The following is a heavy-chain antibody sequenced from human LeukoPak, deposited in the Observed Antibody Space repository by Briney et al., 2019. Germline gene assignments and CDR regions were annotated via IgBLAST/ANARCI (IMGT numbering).Heavy chain of an antibody. CDR2: INHSGSN. CDR3: ARGRIAAAAYFQH. J-gene: IGHJ1*01. CDR1: GGSFSGYY. Sequence: SATLSLTCADYGGSFSGYYWCWSRPPPGKGLERVGEINHSGSNNYNPYLKSQVTISVDTSKNQFSLKLSSVTAADTAVYYCARGRIAAAAYFQHWGQGTLVTVSS. D-gene: IGHD6-13*01. V-gene: IGHV4-34*01.